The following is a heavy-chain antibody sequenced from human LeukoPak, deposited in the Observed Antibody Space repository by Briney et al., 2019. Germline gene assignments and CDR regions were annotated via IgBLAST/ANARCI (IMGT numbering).Heavy chain of an antibody. CDR1: GFTFSSYG. Sequence: LAGGSLRLSCAASGFTFSSYGMHWVRQAPGKGLEWVALISYDGSNKYYADSVKGRFTISRDNAKNTLYLQMSSLRAGDTAVYYCVKGTIVVPLVPIPPLDYWGQGTLVTVSS. J-gene: IGHJ4*02. CDR2: ISYDGSNK. V-gene: IGHV3-30*18. D-gene: IGHD3-22*01. CDR3: VKGTIVVPLVPIPPLDY.